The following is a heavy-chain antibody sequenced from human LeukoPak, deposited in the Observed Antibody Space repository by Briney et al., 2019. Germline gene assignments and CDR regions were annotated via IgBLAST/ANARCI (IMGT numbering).Heavy chain of an antibody. Sequence: ASVKVSCKASGYTFTSYDINWVRQATGQGLEWMGWMNPNSGNTGYAQKFQGRVTMTRNTSISTAYMELSSLRSEDTAVYYCARGHSYYYDSLRYFDYWGQGTLATVSS. J-gene: IGHJ4*02. V-gene: IGHV1-8*01. D-gene: IGHD3-22*01. CDR3: ARGHSYYYDSLRYFDY. CDR2: MNPNSGNT. CDR1: GYTFTSYD.